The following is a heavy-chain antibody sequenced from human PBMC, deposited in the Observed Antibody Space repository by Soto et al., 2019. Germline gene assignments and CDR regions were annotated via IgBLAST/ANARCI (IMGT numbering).Heavy chain of an antibody. D-gene: IGHD2-21*01. V-gene: IGHV3-30*03. J-gene: IGHJ1*01. CDR3: ARLRCGAIPDSFGY. Sequence: QVQLVESGGRVVQPGGSLRLSCAASGFMFSRYAIQWVRQAPGKGLGWVAVISKDGRVKYYAYSVRCRFSISRDKSKYTVYLEMNGMRDDDTAIFYGARLRCGAIPDSFGYWGQCTLVSVSS. CDR1: GFMFSRYA. CDR2: ISKDGRVK.